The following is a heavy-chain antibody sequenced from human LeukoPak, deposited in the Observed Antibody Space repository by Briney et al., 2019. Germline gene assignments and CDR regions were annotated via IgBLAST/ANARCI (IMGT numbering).Heavy chain of an antibody. J-gene: IGHJ3*02. D-gene: IGHD2-15*01. CDR2: MSVNGVNK. V-gene: IGHV3-30*03. CDR1: GFTFNSYS. CDR3: VRESCSGGSCTYDPFDI. Sequence: GGSLRLSCAASGFTFNSYSMNWVRRVPGKGLEWVAVMSVNGVNKYYADSVRGRFTVSRDISKNTQFLQMNSLRFEDAAVYFCVRESCSGGSCTYDPFDIWGHGTMVTVST.